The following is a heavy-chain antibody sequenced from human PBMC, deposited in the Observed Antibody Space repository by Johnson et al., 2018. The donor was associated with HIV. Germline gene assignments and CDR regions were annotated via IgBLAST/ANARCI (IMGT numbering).Heavy chain of an antibody. J-gene: IGHJ3*01. CDR2: ISYDGSNK. CDR3: AKDPAVVPPICFDV. D-gene: IGHD3-22*01. Sequence: QVQLVESGGGVVQPGRSLRLSCAASGFTFSSYAMHWVRQAPGKGLEWVAVISYDGSNKYYADSVTGRFTISRDNSKNTLYLQMNSLRAEDTAVYYCAKDPAVVPPICFDVWGQGTVVTVSS. V-gene: IGHV3-30*04. CDR1: GFTFSSYA.